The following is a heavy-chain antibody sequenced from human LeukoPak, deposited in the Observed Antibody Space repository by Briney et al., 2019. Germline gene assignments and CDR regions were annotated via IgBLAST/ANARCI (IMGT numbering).Heavy chain of an antibody. V-gene: IGHV3-74*01. J-gene: IGHJ4*02. CDR1: GFTFSSSW. CDR2: ISSDGSWI. D-gene: IGHD1-26*01. Sequence: PGGSLRLSCVASGFTFSSSWMHWVRQVPGKGLVWVSRISSDGSWIRYADSVKGRFTISRDNAKNTLFLQMNSLRAEDTAVYYCARALGTSSDSWGQGTMVTVSS. CDR3: ARALGTSSDS.